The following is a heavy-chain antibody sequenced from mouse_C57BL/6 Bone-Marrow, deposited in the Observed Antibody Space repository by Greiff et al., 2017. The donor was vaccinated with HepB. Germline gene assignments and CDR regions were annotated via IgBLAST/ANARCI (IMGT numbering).Heavy chain of an antibody. J-gene: IGHJ2*01. V-gene: IGHV3-6*01. CDR1: GYSITSGYY. CDR3: AWRGYYFDY. CDR2: ISYDGSN. Sequence: EVQLQESGPGLVKPSQSLSLTCSVTGYSITSGYYWNWIRQFPGNKLEWMGYISYDGSNNYNPSLKNRISITRDTSKNQFFLKLNSVTTEDTATYYCAWRGYYFDYWGQGTTLTVSS.